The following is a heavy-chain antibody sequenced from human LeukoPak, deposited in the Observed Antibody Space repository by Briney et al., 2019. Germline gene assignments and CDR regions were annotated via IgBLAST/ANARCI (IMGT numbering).Heavy chain of an antibody. CDR2: FDPEDGET. D-gene: IGHD2-2*01. CDR3: ATGYCSSTSCRNWFDP. CDR1: GYTLTELS. J-gene: IGHJ5*02. Sequence: GASVKVSCKVSGYTLTELSMHWVRQAPGKGLEWMGGFDPEDGETIYAQKFQGRVTMIEDTSTDTAYMELSSLRSEDTAVYYCATGYCSSTSCRNWFDPWGQGTLVTVSS. V-gene: IGHV1-24*01.